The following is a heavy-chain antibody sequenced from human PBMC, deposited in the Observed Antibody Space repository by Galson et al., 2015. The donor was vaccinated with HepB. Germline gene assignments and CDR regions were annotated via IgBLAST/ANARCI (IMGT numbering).Heavy chain of an antibody. V-gene: IGHV5-10-1*01. D-gene: IGHD6-6*01. Sequence: QSGAEVKKPGESLRISCKGSGYSFTSYWISWVRQMPGKGLEWMGRIDPSDSYTNYSPSFQGHVTIPADKSISTAYLQWSSLKASDTAMYYCARGGYSSSSPGNWFDPWGQGTLVTVSS. CDR2: IDPSDSYT. CDR1: GYSFTSYW. CDR3: ARGGYSSSSPGNWFDP. J-gene: IGHJ5*02.